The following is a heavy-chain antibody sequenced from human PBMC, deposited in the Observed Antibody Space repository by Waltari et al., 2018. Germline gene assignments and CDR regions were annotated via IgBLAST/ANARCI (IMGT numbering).Heavy chain of an antibody. D-gene: IGHD2-21*01. J-gene: IGHJ4*02. Sequence: EVQLVESGGGLVKPGGSLRLSCAAPGFTFDNAWMSWFRQAPGKGLEWVGRIKSRAEGGTTDYVAPVEGRFTISRDDSKNTLYLQMSSLKTEDTAVYYCTAAISSCSCYDSWGQGTLVTVSS. CDR3: TAAISSCSCYDS. V-gene: IGHV3-15*01. CDR1: GFTFDNAW. CDR2: IKSRAEGGTT.